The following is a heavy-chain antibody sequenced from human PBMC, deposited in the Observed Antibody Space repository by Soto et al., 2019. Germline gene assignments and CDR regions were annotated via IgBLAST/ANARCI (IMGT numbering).Heavy chain of an antibody. V-gene: IGHV3-33*01. Sequence: QVQLVESGGGVVQPGRSLRLSCAASGFTFSSYGMHWVRQAPGKGLEWVAVIWYDGSNKYYADSVKGRFTISRDNSKNTLYLQMNSLRAEDTAVYYCARDSSSSTGYYGMDVWGQGTTVTVSS. CDR3: ARDSSSSTGYYGMDV. CDR1: GFTFSSYG. D-gene: IGHD6-13*01. J-gene: IGHJ6*02. CDR2: IWYDGSNK.